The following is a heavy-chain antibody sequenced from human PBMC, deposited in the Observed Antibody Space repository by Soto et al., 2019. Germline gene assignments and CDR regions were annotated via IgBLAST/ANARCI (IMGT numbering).Heavy chain of an antibody. CDR2: MNLNNGNT. CDR3: AKNPANTGDFEF. J-gene: IGHJ4*02. CDR1: GYTFSSYD. V-gene: IGHV1-8*01. Sequence: QVQLVQSGAEVKKPGASVKVSCKTSGYTFSSYDSNWVRQAAGQGLEWMGWMNLNNGNTGYAQKFQGRVTMTRDTYISTAYLELSSLRSEDTAVYYCAKNPANTGDFEFWGQGSLVTVSS. D-gene: IGHD7-27*01.